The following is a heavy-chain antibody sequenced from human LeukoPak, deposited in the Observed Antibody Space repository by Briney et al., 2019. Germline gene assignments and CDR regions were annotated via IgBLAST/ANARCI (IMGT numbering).Heavy chain of an antibody. CDR1: GGSISSGGYY. CDR3: ASRADYYDSSGPYDALDI. V-gene: IGHV4-31*03. Sequence: SQTLSLTCTVSGGSISSGGYYWSWLRQHPGKGLEWIGYIYYSGSTYYNPSLKSRVTISVDTSKNQFSLKLSSVTAADTAVYYCASRADYYDSSGPYDALDIWGQGTMVTVSS. J-gene: IGHJ3*02. CDR2: IYYSGST. D-gene: IGHD3-22*01.